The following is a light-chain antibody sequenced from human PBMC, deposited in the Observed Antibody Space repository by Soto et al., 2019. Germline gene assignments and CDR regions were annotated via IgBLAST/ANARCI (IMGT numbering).Light chain of an antibody. J-gene: IGLJ2*01. CDR2: DVN. V-gene: IGLV2-14*03. Sequence: QSVLTQPASVSGSPVQSITISFTLTSSDIGAYNFVSWYQQHPGKAPKLMLYDVNIRPSGVSNRFSGSKSGNTASLTISGLQAEDEADYYCTSWTTSTTMIFGGGTKLTVL. CDR3: TSWTTSTTMI. CDR1: SSDIGAYNF.